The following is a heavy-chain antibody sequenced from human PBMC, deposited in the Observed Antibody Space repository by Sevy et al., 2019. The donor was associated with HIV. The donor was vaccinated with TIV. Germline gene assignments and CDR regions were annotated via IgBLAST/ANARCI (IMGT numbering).Heavy chain of an antibody. CDR3: ACVGRLLIISGDVFEI. J-gene: IGHJ3*02. CDR1: AYSVSSAYS. CDR2: IYQSGNT. V-gene: IGHV4-38-2*01. Sequence: SETLSLTCAVSAYSVSSAYSWGWIRQPPGKGLEWIGNIYQSGNTYYNPSLKSRVTISVDTSNNQFSLRLTPVTAADTAVYYCACVGRLLIISGDVFEIWGQGTMVTVSS. D-gene: IGHD3-9*01.